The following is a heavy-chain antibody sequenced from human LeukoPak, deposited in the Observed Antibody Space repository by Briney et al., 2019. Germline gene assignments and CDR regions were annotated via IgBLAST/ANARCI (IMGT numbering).Heavy chain of an antibody. CDR1: GFTFSSYS. D-gene: IGHD2-2*01. V-gene: IGHV3-21*01. J-gene: IGHJ5*02. Sequence: GGSLRLSCAASGFTFSSYSMNWVRQAPGKGLEWVSSISSSSSYIYYADSVKGRFTISRDNAKNSLYLQMNSLRAEDTAVYYCARDFRDIVVVPATIPWGQGTLVTVSS. CDR3: ARDFRDIVVVPATIP. CDR2: ISSSSSYI.